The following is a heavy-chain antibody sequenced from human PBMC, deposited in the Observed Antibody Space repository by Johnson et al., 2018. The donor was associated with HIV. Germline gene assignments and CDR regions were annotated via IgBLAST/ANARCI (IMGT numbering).Heavy chain of an antibody. CDR2: IKSKTDGGTT. V-gene: IGHV3-15*01. D-gene: IGHD7-27*01. J-gene: IGHJ3*02. CDR1: GFTFDDYG. Sequence: EQLVESGGGVVRPGGSLRLPCAASGFTFDDYGMSWVRQAPGKGLEWVGRIKSKTDGGTTDYAAPVKGRFTISRDDSKNTLYLQMNSLKTEDTAVYYCTTDPWGSDAFDIWGQGTMVTVSS. CDR3: TTDPWGSDAFDI.